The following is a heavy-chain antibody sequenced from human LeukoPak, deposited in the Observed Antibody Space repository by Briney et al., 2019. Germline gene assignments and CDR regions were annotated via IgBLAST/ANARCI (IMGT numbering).Heavy chain of an antibody. D-gene: IGHD6-13*01. CDR1: GFTFSDYY. Sequence: GGSLRLSCAASGFTFSDYYMTWIRQAPGKGLEWLSYISGSGSYTNYADSVKGRFTTSRDNAKNSLYLQMNSLRAEDTAVYYCARVGSIVAAGIPDYWGQGTLVTVSS. J-gene: IGHJ4*02. V-gene: IGHV3-11*06. CDR2: ISGSGSYT. CDR3: ARVGSIVAAGIPDY.